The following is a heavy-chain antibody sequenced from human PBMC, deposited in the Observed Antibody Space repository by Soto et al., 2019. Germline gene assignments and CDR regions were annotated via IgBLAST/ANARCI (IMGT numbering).Heavy chain of an antibody. CDR2: MYNTGST. CDR3: ARDLWCYCGTDCYPLDV. J-gene: IGHJ6*02. Sequence: QVQLQESGPGLVKPSETLSLTCTVSGGSISRYYWSWIRQPPGKGLEWIGYMYNTGSTVYNPPFKSRVTISVDTSKNQFSLKLNSVTAADPAVYYCARDLWCYCGTDCYPLDVWGQGTTVTVSS. CDR1: GGSISRYY. D-gene: IGHD2-21*02. V-gene: IGHV4-59*01.